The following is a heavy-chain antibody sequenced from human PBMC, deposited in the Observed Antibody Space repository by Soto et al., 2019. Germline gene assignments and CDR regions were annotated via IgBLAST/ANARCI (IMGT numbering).Heavy chain of an antibody. V-gene: IGHV3-33*01. CDR2: IWYDGSNK. CDR3: ARDGYCSSTSCTGAGGVHYYYYMDV. CDR1: GFTFSSYG. J-gene: IGHJ6*03. D-gene: IGHD2-2*03. Sequence: GGSLRLSCAASGFTFSSYGMHWVRQAPGKGLEWVAVIWYDGSNKYYADSVKGRFTISRDNSKNTLYLQMNSLRAEDTAVYYCARDGYCSSTSCTGAGGVHYYYYMDVWGKGTTVTVSS.